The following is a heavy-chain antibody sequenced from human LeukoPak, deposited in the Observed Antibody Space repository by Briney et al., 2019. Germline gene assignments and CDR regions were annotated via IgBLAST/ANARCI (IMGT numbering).Heavy chain of an antibody. J-gene: IGHJ4*02. CDR2: INHRGET. CDR3: ARDPGIRGTALDY. V-gene: IGHV4-34*01. D-gene: IGHD1-7*01. Sequence: SETLSLTCAVSGTSFSAYYCNWIRQSPEKGLEWTGEINHRGETNYNPSLQSRVTMSVDTSKNQFSLRLTSLTAADTAIYYCARDPGIRGTALDYWGQGTPVTVSS. CDR1: GTSFSAYY.